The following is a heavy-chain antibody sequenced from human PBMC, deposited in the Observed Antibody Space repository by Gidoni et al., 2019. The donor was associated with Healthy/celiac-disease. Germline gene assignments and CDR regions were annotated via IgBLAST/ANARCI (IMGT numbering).Heavy chain of an antibody. CDR2: IKQDGSEK. CDR1: GFTFSSYW. J-gene: IGHJ3*02. Sequence: EVQLVESGGGMVQPGGSLRLSCAASGFTFSSYWMSWVRPAPGKGLEWVANIKQDGSEKYYVDSVKGRFTISRDNAKNSLYLQMNSLRAEDTAVYYCARGWELRWMDAFDIWGQGTMVTVSS. CDR3: ARGWELRWMDAFDI. D-gene: IGHD1-26*01. V-gene: IGHV3-7*01.